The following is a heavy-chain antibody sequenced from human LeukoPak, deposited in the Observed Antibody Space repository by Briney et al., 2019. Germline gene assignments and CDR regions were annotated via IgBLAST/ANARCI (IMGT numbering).Heavy chain of an antibody. J-gene: IGHJ4*02. CDR2: IHGSGLIA. Sequence: GGSLTLSCTASGFTFRNYGMTWVRQALGKGPEWISLIHGSGLIANYLESVKGRFTISRDNSRNTLYLQMNSLTVEDTALYYCARDDAPAGGFLDSWGRGTLVTVSS. CDR3: ARDDAPAGGFLDS. V-gene: IGHV3-23*01. CDR1: GFTFRNYG. D-gene: IGHD3-16*01.